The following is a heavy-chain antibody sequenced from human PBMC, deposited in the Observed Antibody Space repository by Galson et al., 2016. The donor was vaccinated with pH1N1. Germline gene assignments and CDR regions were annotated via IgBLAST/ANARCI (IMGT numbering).Heavy chain of an antibody. V-gene: IGHV3-72*01. J-gene: IGHJ4*02. Sequence: SLRLSCAASGFTFTSYWMSWVRQAPGKGLEWVGRITKRPEGYTTQDAASVKGRFIISREDSKDLSYLQMNSLKTEDTAVYYCTRENHHKFDYWGQGTLVTVSS. CDR2: ITKRPEGYTT. CDR3: TRENHHKFDY. CDR1: GFTFTSYW.